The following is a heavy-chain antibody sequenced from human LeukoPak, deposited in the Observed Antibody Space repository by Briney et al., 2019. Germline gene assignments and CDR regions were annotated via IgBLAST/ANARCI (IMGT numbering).Heavy chain of an antibody. V-gene: IGHV4-4*09. J-gene: IGHJ6*03. CDR2: IYTSVST. Sequence: SETLSLTCTVSGGSISSYYWSWIRQPPGKGLEWIGYIYTSVSTNYNPSLKSRVTISVDTSKNQFSLKLSSVNAADTAVYYCASSEPWDFWSGFGSHYYYYYYMDVWGKGTTVTVSS. CDR1: GGSISSYY. D-gene: IGHD3-3*01. CDR3: ASSEPWDFWSGFGSHYYYYYYMDV.